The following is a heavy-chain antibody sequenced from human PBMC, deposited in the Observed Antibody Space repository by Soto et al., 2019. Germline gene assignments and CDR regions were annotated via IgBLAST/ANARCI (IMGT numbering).Heavy chain of an antibody. Sequence: EVQLLESGGGLVQPGGSLRLSCAVSGFSFSTYGVTWVRQAPGKGLEWVSGVSGGGGVTHYADSVKGRFTITGDNSKTTVYLHMNSLRVEDTAVYYCAKWNGYGDYWGQGTLVTVSS. J-gene: IGHJ4*02. CDR2: VSGGGGVT. V-gene: IGHV3-23*01. CDR3: AKWNGYGDY. D-gene: IGHD1-1*01. CDR1: GFSFSTYG.